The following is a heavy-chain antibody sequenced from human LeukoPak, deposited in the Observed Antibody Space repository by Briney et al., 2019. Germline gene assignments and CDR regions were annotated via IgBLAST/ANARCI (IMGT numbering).Heavy chain of an antibody. V-gene: IGHV1-2*02. D-gene: IGHD4-23*01. J-gene: IGHJ5*02. Sequence: GASVKVSCKASGYTFTGYYMHWVRQAPGQGLEWMGWINPNSGGTNYAQKFQGRVTITADESTSTAYMELSSLRSEDTAVYYCARDIGIRWLFDPWGQGTLVTVSS. CDR3: ARDIGIRWLFDP. CDR2: INPNSGGT. CDR1: GYTFTGYY.